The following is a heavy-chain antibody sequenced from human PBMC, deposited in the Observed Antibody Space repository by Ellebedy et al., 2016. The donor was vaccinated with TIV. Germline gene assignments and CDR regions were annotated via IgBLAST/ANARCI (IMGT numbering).Heavy chain of an antibody. D-gene: IGHD2-15*01. V-gene: IGHV3-23*01. J-gene: IGHJ4*02. CDR3: AKGCGGSCYWEAY. CDR2: FSGGVGNT. CDR1: GFTFSNYV. Sequence: PGGSLRLSCAASGFTFSNYVMSWVRQAPGKGLEWVSSFSGGVGNTYYADSVKGRFTISRDNSKNTLYLQMNSLRAEDTAVYYCAKGCGGSCYWEAYWGQGTLVTVSS.